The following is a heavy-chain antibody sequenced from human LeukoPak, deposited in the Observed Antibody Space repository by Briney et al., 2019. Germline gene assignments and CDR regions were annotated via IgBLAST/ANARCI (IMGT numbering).Heavy chain of an antibody. J-gene: IGHJ3*02. D-gene: IGHD7-27*01. Sequence: PGRSLRLSCAASGFTFSSYGIHWVRQAPGKGLEWVAVIWYDGSNKYYADSVKGRFTISRDNSKNTLYLQMNSLRAEDTAVYYCARDPLGRDDAFDIWGQGTMVTVSS. CDR1: GFTFSSYG. V-gene: IGHV3-33*01. CDR2: IWYDGSNK. CDR3: ARDPLGRDDAFDI.